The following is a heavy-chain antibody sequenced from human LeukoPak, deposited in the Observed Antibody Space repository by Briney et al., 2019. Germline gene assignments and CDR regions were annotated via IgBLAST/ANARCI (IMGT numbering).Heavy chain of an antibody. CDR2: INPNSGRT. V-gene: IGHV1-2*02. CDR1: GYTFTGYY. D-gene: IGHD3-10*01. Sequence: ASVKVSCEASGYTFTGYYMHWVRQAPGQGLEWMGWINPNSGRTNYAQKFQGRVTMTGDTSISTAYMELTRLTSDDTAVYYCARHAHPRDYYGSGSLIRRTRGNFYFDYWGQGTLVTVSS. J-gene: IGHJ4*02. CDR3: ARHAHPRDYYGSGSLIRRTRGNFYFDY.